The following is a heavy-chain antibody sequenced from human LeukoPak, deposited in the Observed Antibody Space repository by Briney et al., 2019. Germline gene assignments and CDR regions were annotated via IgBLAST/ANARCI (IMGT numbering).Heavy chain of an antibody. D-gene: IGHD3-22*01. CDR2: IIPIFGTA. CDR3: ARDRYDSSGHYVDY. Sequence: GASVKVSCKASGGTFSSYAISWVRQAPGQGLEWMGGIIPIFGTANYAQKFQGRVTITADESTSTAYMELSSLRSEDTAVYYCARDRYDSSGHYVDYWGQGTLVTVSS. V-gene: IGHV1-69*01. J-gene: IGHJ4*02. CDR1: GGTFSSYA.